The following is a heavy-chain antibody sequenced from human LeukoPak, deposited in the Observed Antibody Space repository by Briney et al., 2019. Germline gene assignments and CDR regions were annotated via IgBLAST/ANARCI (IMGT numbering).Heavy chain of an antibody. D-gene: IGHD6-19*01. CDR1: GFTFSDYY. CDR3: ARGYSSGWSAFDY. Sequence: PGGSLRLSCAASGFTFSDYYMSWIRQAPGRGLEWVSSISSTSSYIYYADSVKGRFTISRDNADNSLYLQMNSLRAEDTAVYYCARGYSSGWSAFDYWGQGTLVTVSS. CDR2: ISSTSSYI. V-gene: IGHV3-11*06. J-gene: IGHJ4*02.